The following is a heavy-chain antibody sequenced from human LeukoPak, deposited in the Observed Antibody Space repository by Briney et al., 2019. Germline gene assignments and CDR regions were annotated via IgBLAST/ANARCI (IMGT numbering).Heavy chain of an antibody. CDR1: GGSISSGGYY. J-gene: IGHJ5*02. V-gene: IGHV4-31*03. CDR3: ARDTTGAYYYDSSGYSRTWFDP. D-gene: IGHD3-22*01. Sequence: SETLSLTCTVSGGSISSGGYYWSWLRQHPGKGLEWIGYIYYSGSTYYNPSLKSRVTISVDTSKNPFSLKLSSVTVADTAVYYYARDTTGAYYYDSSGYSRTWFDPWGEGTLVTVSS. CDR2: IYYSGST.